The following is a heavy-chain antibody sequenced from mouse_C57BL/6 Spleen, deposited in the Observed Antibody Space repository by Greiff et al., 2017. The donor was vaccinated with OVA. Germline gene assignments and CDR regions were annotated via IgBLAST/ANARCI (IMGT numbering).Heavy chain of an antibody. CDR1: GYSITSGYY. Sequence: EVHLVESGPGLVKPSQSLSLTCSVTGYSITSGYYWNWIRQFPGNKLEWMGYISYDGSNNYNPSLKNRISITRDTSKNQFFLKLNAVTTEDTATYYCASLDSSGYVHYFDYWGQGTTLTVSS. V-gene: IGHV3-6*01. D-gene: IGHD3-2*02. J-gene: IGHJ2*01. CDR3: ASLDSSGYVHYFDY. CDR2: ISYDGSN.